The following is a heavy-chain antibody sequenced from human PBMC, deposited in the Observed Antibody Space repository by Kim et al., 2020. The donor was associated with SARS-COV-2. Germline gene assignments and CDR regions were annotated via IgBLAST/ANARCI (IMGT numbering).Heavy chain of an antibody. D-gene: IGHD4-17*01. V-gene: IGHV4-59*01. CDR2: IYYSGST. J-gene: IGHJ6*02. CDR1: GGSISSYY. CDR3: ARDAVTTDYYGMDV. Sequence: SETLSLTCTVSGGSISSYYWSWIRQPPGKGLEWIGYIYYSGSTNYNPSLKSRVTISVDTSKNQFSLKLSSVTAADTAVYYCARDAVTTDYYGMDVWGQGTTVTVSS.